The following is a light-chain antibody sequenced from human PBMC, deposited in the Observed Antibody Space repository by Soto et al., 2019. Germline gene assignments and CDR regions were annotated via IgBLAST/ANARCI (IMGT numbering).Light chain of an antibody. Sequence: IVLTQSPGTLSLSPGERATLSCRASQSLSSSYLAWYQQKPGQAPRLLIYGASSRATGIPDRFSGSGSGTDFTLTISRLEPEDFAVYYCQRYGTSPPLTFGGGTKVDIK. CDR2: GAS. CDR1: QSLSSSY. CDR3: QRYGTSPPLT. J-gene: IGKJ4*01. V-gene: IGKV3-20*01.